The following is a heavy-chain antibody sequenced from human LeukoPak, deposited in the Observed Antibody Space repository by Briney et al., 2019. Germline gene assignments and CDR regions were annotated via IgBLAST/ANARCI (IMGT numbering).Heavy chain of an antibody. CDR2: ISSSSSYI. V-gene: IGHV3-21*01. D-gene: IGHD6-13*01. Sequence: GGSLRLSCAASGFTFSSHSMNWVRQAPGKGLEWVSSISSSSSYIYYADSVKGRFTISRVNAKNSLYLQMNSLRAEDTAVYYCARDRVGAAAGTEYYYGMDVWGQGTTVTVSS. CDR3: ARDRVGAAAGTEYYYGMDV. CDR1: GFTFSSHS. J-gene: IGHJ6*02.